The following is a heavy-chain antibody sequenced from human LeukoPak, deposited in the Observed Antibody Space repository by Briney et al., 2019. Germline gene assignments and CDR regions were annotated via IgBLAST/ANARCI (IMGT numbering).Heavy chain of an antibody. Sequence: PSETLSLTCTVSGGSISSGDYYWSWIRQPPGKGLEWIGYIYYSGTTYYNPSLKSRVTISVDTSKNQFSLKVSSVTAADTAVYYCARAQKNYYYGMDVWGQGTTVTVSS. CDR3: ARAQKNYYYGMDV. CDR2: IYYSGTT. V-gene: IGHV4-30-4*01. CDR1: GGSISSGDYY. J-gene: IGHJ6*02.